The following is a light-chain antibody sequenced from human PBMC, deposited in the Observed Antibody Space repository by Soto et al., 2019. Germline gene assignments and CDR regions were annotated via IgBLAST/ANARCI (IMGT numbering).Light chain of an antibody. CDR3: QQYNSYSRT. Sequence: DIQMTQSPSTLSASVGDRVTITCRASQSISSWLAWYQQKPGKAPKLLIYKASSLESGVPSRFSGSGSGTEFTLTISRLQPDDCATYYSQQYNSYSRTFGKGTKVEIK. V-gene: IGKV1-5*03. CDR2: KAS. J-gene: IGKJ1*01. CDR1: QSISSW.